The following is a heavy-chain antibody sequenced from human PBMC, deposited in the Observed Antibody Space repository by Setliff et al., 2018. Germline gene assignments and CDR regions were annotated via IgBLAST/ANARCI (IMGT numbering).Heavy chain of an antibody. J-gene: IGHJ4*02. CDR3: AKGYCSSTSCYVDY. D-gene: IGHD2-2*01. V-gene: IGHV3-74*01. CDR1: GFTFSNYG. CDR2: INSDGSST. Sequence: LRLSCVASGFTFSNYGMHWVRQAPGKGLVWVSRINSDGSSTSYADSVKGRFTISRDNAKNTLYLQMNSLRAEDMALYYCAKGYCSSTSCYVDYWGQGTLDTVSS.